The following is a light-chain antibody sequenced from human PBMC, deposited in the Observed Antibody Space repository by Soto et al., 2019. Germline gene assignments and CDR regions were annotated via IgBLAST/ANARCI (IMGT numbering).Light chain of an antibody. V-gene: IGKV3-20*01. CDR3: QQYADSPYT. CDR2: GAF. Sequence: EIVLTQSPGTLSVSPGERATLSCRASQTVINRNVAWYHQKPGQAPRLLIYGAFTRATDIPDRFSGSGSGTDFTLTISRLEPEDFAVYYCQQYADSPYTFGRGTKLEIK. J-gene: IGKJ2*01. CDR1: QTVINRN.